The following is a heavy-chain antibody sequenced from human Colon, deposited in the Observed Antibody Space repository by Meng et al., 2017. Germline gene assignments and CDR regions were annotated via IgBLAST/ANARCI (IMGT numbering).Heavy chain of an antibody. CDR2: TCYRSKWYN. CDR3: ARFHYGDNDAFDI. D-gene: IGHD4-17*01. CDR1: GDSVSSKSVA. Sequence: SETLSLTCAISGDSVSSKSVAWNWIRQSPSRGLEWLGRTCYRSKWYNDYAVSVKSRITINPDTSKNQFSLQLNSVTPGDTAVYYCARFHYGDNDAFDIWGQGTMVTVSS. V-gene: IGHV6-1*01. J-gene: IGHJ3*02.